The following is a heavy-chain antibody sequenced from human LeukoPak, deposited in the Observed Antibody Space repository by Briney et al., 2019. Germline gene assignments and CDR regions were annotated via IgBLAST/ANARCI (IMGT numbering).Heavy chain of an antibody. J-gene: IGHJ5*02. Sequence: TSETLSLTCTVSGGSISSYYWSWIRQPPGKGLEWVGYIYYSGSTNYNPSLKSRVTISVDTSKNQFSLKLSSVTAADTAVYYCAREFDGHNWFDPWGQGTLVTVSS. CDR2: IYYSGST. V-gene: IGHV4-59*01. CDR3: AREFDGHNWFDP. D-gene: IGHD3-9*01. CDR1: GGSISSYY.